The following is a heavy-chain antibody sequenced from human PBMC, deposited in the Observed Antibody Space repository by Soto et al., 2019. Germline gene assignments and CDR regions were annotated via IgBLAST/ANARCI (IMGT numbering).Heavy chain of an antibody. CDR1: GFPFSDYY. CDR3: ARDLGYYDSCGYFDY. CDR2: ISSSDSI. Sequence: PGGSLRLSCAASGFPFSDYYMSWIRQSPGKGLEWVSYISSSDSIYYADSVKGRFTISRDNAKNSVYLQMNSLRAEDTAVYYCARDLGYYDSCGYFDYWGQGKWVTVSP. V-gene: IGHV3-11*01. D-gene: IGHD3-22*01. J-gene: IGHJ4*02.